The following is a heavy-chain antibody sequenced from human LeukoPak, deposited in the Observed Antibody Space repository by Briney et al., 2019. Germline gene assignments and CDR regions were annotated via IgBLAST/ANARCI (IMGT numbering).Heavy chain of an antibody. CDR2: INHSRST. Sequence: PSETLSLTCAVYGGSFSGYYWSWIRQPPGKGLEWIGEINHSRSTSYNPSLKSRVTISVDTSKNQFSLKLSSVTAADTAVYYCARGRMVRGVTLTYFDYWGQGTLVTVSS. D-gene: IGHD3-10*01. CDR1: GGSFSGYY. CDR3: ARGRMVRGVTLTYFDY. J-gene: IGHJ4*02. V-gene: IGHV4-34*01.